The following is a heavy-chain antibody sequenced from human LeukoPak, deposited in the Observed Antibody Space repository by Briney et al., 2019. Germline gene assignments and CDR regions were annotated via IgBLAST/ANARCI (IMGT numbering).Heavy chain of an antibody. V-gene: IGHV4-31*03. CDR2: IYYSGST. D-gene: IGHD4-17*01. Sequence: SQTLSLTCTVSGGSISSGGYYWSWIRQHPGKGLEWIGYIYYSGSTYYNPSLKSRVTISVDTSKNQFSLKLSSVTAADTAVYYCARERAANYGDYQGYFDYWGQGTLVTVSS. J-gene: IGHJ4*02. CDR3: ARERAANYGDYQGYFDY. CDR1: GGSISSGGYY.